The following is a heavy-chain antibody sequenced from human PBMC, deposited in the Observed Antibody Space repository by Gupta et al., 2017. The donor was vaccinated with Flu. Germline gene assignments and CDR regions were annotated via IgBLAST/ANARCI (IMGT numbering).Heavy chain of an antibody. CDR3: ARGYYGDYAEDSYYSGMDV. Sequence: QVQLVQSGAEVKKPGASVKVSCKASGYTFTSYDINWVRQATGQGLEWMGWMNPNSGNTGYEQKCQGRCTMTRNTYISTAYMELRSLRSEDKDVYYGARGYYGDYAEDSYYSGMDVWGQGTTVTVSS. V-gene: IGHV1-8*01. D-gene: IGHD4-17*01. J-gene: IGHJ6*02. CDR1: GYTFTSYD. CDR2: MNPNSGNT.